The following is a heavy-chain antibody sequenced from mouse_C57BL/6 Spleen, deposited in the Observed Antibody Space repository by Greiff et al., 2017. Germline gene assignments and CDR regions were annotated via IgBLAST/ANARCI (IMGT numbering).Heavy chain of an antibody. J-gene: IGHJ3*01. Sequence: EVKLEESGGGLVQPGESLKLSCESNEYEFPSHDMSWVRKTPEKRLELVAAINSDGGSTYYPDTMERRFIISRDNTKKTLYLQMSSLRSEDTALYYCARDDYDGPWFAYWGQGTLVTVSA. D-gene: IGHD2-4*01. CDR2: INSDGGST. V-gene: IGHV5-2*03. CDR1: EYEFPSHD. CDR3: ARDDYDGPWFAY.